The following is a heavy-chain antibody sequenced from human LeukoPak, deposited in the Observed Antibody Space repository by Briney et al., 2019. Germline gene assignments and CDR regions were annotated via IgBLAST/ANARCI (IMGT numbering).Heavy chain of an antibody. Sequence: ASVKVSCKASGYTFTGYYMHWVRQAPGQGLEWMGWINPNSGGTNYAQKLQGRVTMTTDTSTSTAYMELRSLRSDDTAVYYCARDRNVYDSSGYYYVPIGYWGQGTLVTVSS. CDR3: ARDRNVYDSSGYYYVPIGY. V-gene: IGHV1-2*02. CDR2: INPNSGGT. CDR1: GYTFTGYY. J-gene: IGHJ4*02. D-gene: IGHD3-22*01.